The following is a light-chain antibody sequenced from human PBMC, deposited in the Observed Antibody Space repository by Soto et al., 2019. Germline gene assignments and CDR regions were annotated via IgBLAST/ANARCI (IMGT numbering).Light chain of an antibody. CDR3: CSYAGSSTYV. Sequence: QSALTQPRSVSGSPGQSVTISCTGSSSDVGGYNYVSWYQQYPSEVPKLLIYDVTKRPSGLPDRFSGSKSGNTASLIISGLQAEDEADYYCCSYAGSSTYVFGSGTKVTVL. V-gene: IGLV2-11*01. CDR1: SSDVGGYNY. CDR2: DVT. J-gene: IGLJ1*01.